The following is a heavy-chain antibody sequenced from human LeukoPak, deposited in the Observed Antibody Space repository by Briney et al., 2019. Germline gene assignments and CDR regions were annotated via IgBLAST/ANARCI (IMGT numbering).Heavy chain of an antibody. V-gene: IGHV1-46*01. D-gene: IGHD5-12*01. Sequence: ASVKVSCKASGYTFTSYYMHWVRQAPGQGLEWMGIINPSGGSTSYAQKFQGRVTMTRDMSTGTVYMELSSLRSEDTAVYYCASDYGGYSYFDYWGQGTLVTVSS. CDR3: ASDYGGYSYFDY. J-gene: IGHJ4*02. CDR2: INPSGGST. CDR1: GYTFTSYY.